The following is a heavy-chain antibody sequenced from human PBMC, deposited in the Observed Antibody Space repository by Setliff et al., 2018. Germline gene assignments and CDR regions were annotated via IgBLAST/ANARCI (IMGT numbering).Heavy chain of an antibody. CDR3: AKGLKSSGPDWYFDY. V-gene: IGHV3-23*01. D-gene: IGHD3-22*01. Sequence: GSLRLSCAASGFTVSTFSKYAITWVRQAPGKGLEWVPSIGASGDRTYYADSVKGRFTISRDNSKNTLYLQMNSLRAEDTAVYYCAKGLKSSGPDWYFDYWGPGTLVTVSS. J-gene: IGHJ4*02. CDR1: GFTVSTFSKYA. CDR2: IGASGDRT.